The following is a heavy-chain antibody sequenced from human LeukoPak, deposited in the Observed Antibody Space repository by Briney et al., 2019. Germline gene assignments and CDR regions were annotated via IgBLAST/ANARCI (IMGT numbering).Heavy chain of an antibody. Sequence: GGSLRLSCAASGFTFSSYEMNWVRQAPGKGLEWVSYISSSGSTIYYADSVKGRFTISRDNAKNSLYLQMNTLRAEDMALYYCAKSRVATIDWGNYFDYWGQGILVTVSS. CDR1: GFTFSSYE. CDR3: AKSRVATIDWGNYFDY. CDR2: ISSSGSTI. V-gene: IGHV3-48*03. J-gene: IGHJ4*02. D-gene: IGHD5-24*01.